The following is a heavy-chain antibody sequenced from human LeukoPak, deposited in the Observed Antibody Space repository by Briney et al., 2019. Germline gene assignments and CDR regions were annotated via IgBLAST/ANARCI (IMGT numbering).Heavy chain of an antibody. CDR3: ARVEATYYDFWSGYYHPATLEYGMDV. J-gene: IGHJ6*02. D-gene: IGHD3-3*01. V-gene: IGHV1-46*01. CDR1: GYTFTSYY. CDR2: INPSGGST. Sequence: ASVKVPCKASGYTFTSYYMHWVRQAPGQGLEWMGIINPSGGSTSYAQKFQGRVTMTRDTSTSTVYMELSSLRSEDTAVYYCARVEATYYDFWSGYYHPATLEYGMDVWGQGTTVTVSS.